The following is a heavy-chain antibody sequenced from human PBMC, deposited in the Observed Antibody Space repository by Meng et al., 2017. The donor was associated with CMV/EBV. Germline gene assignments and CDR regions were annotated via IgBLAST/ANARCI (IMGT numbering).Heavy chain of an antibody. D-gene: IGHD2-2*01. CDR1: GFTFSSYE. CDR3: AISKCSTSCRYFDY. V-gene: IGHV3-48*03. CDR2: ISSSGSTI. J-gene: IGHJ4*02. Sequence: GGSLRLSCAASGFTFSSYEMNWVRQAPGKGLEWVSYISSSGSTIYYADSVKGRFTISRDNAKNSLYLQMNSLRAEDTAVYYCAISKCSTSCRYFDYWGQGTLVTVS.